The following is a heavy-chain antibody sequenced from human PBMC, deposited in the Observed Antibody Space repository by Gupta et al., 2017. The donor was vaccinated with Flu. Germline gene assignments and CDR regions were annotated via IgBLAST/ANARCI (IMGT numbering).Heavy chain of an antibody. V-gene: IGHV3-15*01. CDR2: IKSKTDGGTT. CDR3: TTDAILTWELGRYDY. CDR1: GFTFSNAW. J-gene: IGHJ4*02. D-gene: IGHD1-26*01. Sequence: EVQLVESGGGLVKPGGSLRLSCAASGFTFSNAWMSWVRQAPGKGLEWVGRIKSKTDGGTTDYAAPVKGRFTISRDDSKNTLYLQMNSLKTEDTAVYYCTTDAILTWELGRYDYWGQGTLVTVSS.